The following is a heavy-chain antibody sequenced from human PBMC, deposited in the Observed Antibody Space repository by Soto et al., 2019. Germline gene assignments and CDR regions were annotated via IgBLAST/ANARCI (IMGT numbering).Heavy chain of an antibody. CDR2: ISYDGNIT. Sequence: QVQLVASGGGVVQPGRSLRLSCAASGFTFSNFGMHWVRLAPGKGLAWVASISYDGNITYSAESVKGRFTISRDNSKNPLYLQMNSLRSEYTAVYYCAKFWGTVTAAVDYVWGQGTMVTVSA. J-gene: IGHJ4*02. CDR3: AKFWGTVTAAVDYV. V-gene: IGHV3-30*18. D-gene: IGHD6-13*01. CDR1: GFTFSNFG.